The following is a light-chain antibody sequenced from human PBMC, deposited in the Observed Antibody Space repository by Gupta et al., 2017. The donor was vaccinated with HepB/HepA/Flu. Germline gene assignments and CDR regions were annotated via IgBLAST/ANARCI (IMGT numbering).Light chain of an antibody. Sequence: EIVLTQSPGTLSLSPGERATLSCRASQSVRSNYLAWYQQKPGQAPRLLIYGATSRASGTPDRFNGSGSGTDFTLTISRLEPEDFAVYCCQQEGSSPITFGQGTPMEIK. CDR2: GAT. V-gene: IGKV3-20*01. CDR3: QQEGSSPIT. J-gene: IGKJ5*01. CDR1: QSVRSNY.